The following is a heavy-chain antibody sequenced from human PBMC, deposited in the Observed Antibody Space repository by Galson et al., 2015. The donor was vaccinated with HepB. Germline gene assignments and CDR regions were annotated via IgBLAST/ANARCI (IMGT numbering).Heavy chain of an antibody. Sequence: SLRLSCAASGFTFSSYWMSWVRQAPGKGLEWVANINQDGSEKYYVDSVKGRFTISRDNAKNSLYLQMNSLRAEDTAMYYCARYGYDNCMDVWGQGTTVTVSS. CDR1: GFTFSSYW. CDR3: ARYGYDNCMDV. V-gene: IGHV3-7*01. D-gene: IGHD4-17*01. J-gene: IGHJ6*02. CDR2: INQDGSEK.